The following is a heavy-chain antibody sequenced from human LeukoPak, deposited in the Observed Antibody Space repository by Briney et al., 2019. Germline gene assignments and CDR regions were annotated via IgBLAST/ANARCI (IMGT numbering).Heavy chain of an antibody. CDR3: ARMVSGYYELDC. D-gene: IGHD3-22*01. Sequence: SETLSLTCTVSGGSFSSGSHYWSWLRQPPGMGREWIGYIYYSGSTNYNPSLESRVTISVDTPKNQFSLNLSSVTAADTAVYYCARMVSGYYELDCWGQGTLVTVSS. V-gene: IGHV4-61*01. CDR2: IYYSGST. CDR1: GGSFSSGSHY. J-gene: IGHJ4*02.